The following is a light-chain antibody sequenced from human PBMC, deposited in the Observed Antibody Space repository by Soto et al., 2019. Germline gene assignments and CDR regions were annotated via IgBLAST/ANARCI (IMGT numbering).Light chain of an antibody. J-gene: IGKJ1*01. CDR1: QPIDRY. Sequence: IQVTQSPTSLSASVGDRVTITCRASQPIDRYLNWFQHRPGKAPKILIYGASNLDNGVPSRFSGSGSGTDFTLTITALQAEDLATYYCQQSYSSSWTFGQGTKV. CDR3: QQSYSSSWT. V-gene: IGKV1-39*01. CDR2: GAS.